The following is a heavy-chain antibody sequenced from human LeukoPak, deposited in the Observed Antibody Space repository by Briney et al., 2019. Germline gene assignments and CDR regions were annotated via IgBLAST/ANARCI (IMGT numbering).Heavy chain of an antibody. D-gene: IGHD3-22*01. CDR3: ARGEYYYDSSGYPPGGYYYMDV. V-gene: IGHV3-30*02. CDR1: GFTFSKYG. J-gene: IGHJ6*03. Sequence: GGSLRLSCAASGFTFSKYGIHWVRQAPGKGLEWVTFILFDGSNKYYADSVKGRFTISRDNSKNTLYLQMNSLRAEDTAVYYCARGEYYYDSSGYPPGGYYYMDVWGKGTTVTVSS. CDR2: ILFDGSNK.